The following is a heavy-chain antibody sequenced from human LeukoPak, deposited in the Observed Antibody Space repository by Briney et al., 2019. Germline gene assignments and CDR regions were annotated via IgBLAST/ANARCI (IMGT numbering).Heavy chain of an antibody. CDR3: ARPLELGAFDI. CDR1: GYTFTGYY. CDR2: INPNSGGT. D-gene: IGHD3-16*01. V-gene: IGHV1-2*06. J-gene: IGHJ3*02. Sequence: GASVRVSCKASGYTFTGYYMHWVRQAPGQGLEWMGRINPNSGGTNYAQKFQGRVTMTRDTSISTAYMELSRLRSDDTAVYYCARPLELGAFDIWGQGTMVTVSS.